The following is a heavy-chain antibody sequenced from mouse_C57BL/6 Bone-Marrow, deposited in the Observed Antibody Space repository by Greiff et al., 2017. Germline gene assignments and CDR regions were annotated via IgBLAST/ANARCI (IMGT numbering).Heavy chain of an antibody. D-gene: IGHD1-1*01. CDR3: AKQSVYDGSGQSSYYYAMDY. Sequence: VKLVESGPGLVAPSQSLSITCTVSGFSLTSYGVDWVRQPPGKGLEWLGVIWGGGSTNYNSALMSRLSISKDNSKSQVFLKMNSLQTDDTAMYYCAKQSVYDGSGQSSYYYAMDYWGQGTSVTVSS. J-gene: IGHJ4*01. V-gene: IGHV2-9*01. CDR1: GFSLTSYG. CDR2: IWGGGST.